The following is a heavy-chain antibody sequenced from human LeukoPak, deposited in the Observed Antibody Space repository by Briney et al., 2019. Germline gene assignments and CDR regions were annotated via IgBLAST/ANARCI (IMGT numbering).Heavy chain of an antibody. CDR1: GFTFSSYG. CDR2: ISYDGSVK. CDR3: ARDRDFGVVTPWCDY. J-gene: IGHJ4*02. V-gene: IGHV3-30*03. Sequence: GGSLRLSCAASGFTFSSYGIQWVRQAPGKGLEWVAIISYDGSVKYYGDSVRGRFTISRDNSKNTVYLQMSSLRSDDTAVYYCARDRDFGVVTPWCDYWGQGTLVTVSS. D-gene: IGHD3-3*01.